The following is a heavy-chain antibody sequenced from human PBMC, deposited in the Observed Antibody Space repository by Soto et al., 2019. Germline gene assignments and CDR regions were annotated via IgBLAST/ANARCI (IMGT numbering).Heavy chain of an antibody. CDR3: ARAGITMVRGVIMVNWFDP. Sequence: SETLSLTCTVSGGSLSSGYYYYSWVRKRPGKGLEWIGYIYYSGSTYYNPSLKSRLIISIDTSKNQFSLRLNSVTAADTAMYYCARAGITMVRGVIMVNWFDPWGQGTLVTVSS. CDR2: IYYSGST. D-gene: IGHD3-10*01. J-gene: IGHJ5*02. CDR1: GGSLSSGYYY. V-gene: IGHV4-31*03.